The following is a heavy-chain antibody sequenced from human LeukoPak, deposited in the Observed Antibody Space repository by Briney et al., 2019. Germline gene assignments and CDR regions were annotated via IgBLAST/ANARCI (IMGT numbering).Heavy chain of an antibody. J-gene: IGHJ4*02. V-gene: IGHV4-30-4*08. CDR3: ARGPDSSGYYYFDY. CDR1: GGSISSGGYY. D-gene: IGHD3-22*01. CDR2: IYYSGST. Sequence: SETLSLTCTVSGGSISSGGYYWSWIRQHPGKGLEWIGYIYYSGSTYYNPSLKSRVTISVDTSKNQFSLKLSSVTAADTAVYFCARGPDSSGYYYFDYWGQGTLVTVSS.